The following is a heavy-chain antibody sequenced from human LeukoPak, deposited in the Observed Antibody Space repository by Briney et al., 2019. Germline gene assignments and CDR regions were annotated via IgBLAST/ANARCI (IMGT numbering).Heavy chain of an antibody. V-gene: IGHV3-23*01. J-gene: IGHJ5*02. D-gene: IGHD2-15*01. CDR3: AKEGVGRYCSGGSCFETNWFDP. CDR2: ISGSGGST. CDR1: GFTFDDYG. Sequence: GGSLRLSCAASGFTFDDYGMSWVRQAPGKGLEWVSAISGSGGSTYYADSVKGRFTISRDNSKNTLYLQMNSLRAEDTAVYYCAKEGVGRYCSGGSCFETNWFDPWGQGTLVTVSS.